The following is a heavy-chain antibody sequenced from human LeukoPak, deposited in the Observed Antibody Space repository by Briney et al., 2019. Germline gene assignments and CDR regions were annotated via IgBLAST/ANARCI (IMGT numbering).Heavy chain of an antibody. CDR2: IYPGDSDT. J-gene: IGHJ6*02. D-gene: IGHD3-22*01. V-gene: IGHV5-51*01. CDR3: ARHSNYYDSRASYYYYYGMDV. CDR1: GYSFTSYW. Sequence: GESLKISCKGSGYSFTSYWIGWVRQMPGKGLEWMGIIYPGDSDTRYSPSFQGQVTISADKSISTAYLQWSSLKASDTAMYYCARHSNYYDSRASYYYYYGMDVWGQGTTVTVSS.